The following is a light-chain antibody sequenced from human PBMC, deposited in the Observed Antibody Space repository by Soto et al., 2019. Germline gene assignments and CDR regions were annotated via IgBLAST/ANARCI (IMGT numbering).Light chain of an antibody. J-gene: IGLJ1*01. CDR2: NNN. Sequence: QSVLTQSPSASGTPGQRVTISCSGSSSNIGSNGANWYQHLPGTAPKLLIYNNNQRPSGVHDRFSGSKSGTSASLAISGLKSGDEADYYCAAWADILNCYVFAIGTKVTV. CDR3: AAWADILNCYV. V-gene: IGLV1-44*01. CDR1: SSNIGSNG.